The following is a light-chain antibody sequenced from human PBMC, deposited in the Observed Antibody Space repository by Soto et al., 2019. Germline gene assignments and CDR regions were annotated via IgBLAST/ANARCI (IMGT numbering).Light chain of an antibody. CDR3: QQYNDYPWT. J-gene: IGKJ1*01. CDR1: QSISSW. CDR2: DGS. Sequence: DIQMTQSPSTLSASVGDRVTITCRASQSISSWLAWYQHRPGQAPNLLIYDGSDLDSGVPPMFSGGGSETEFTLTISSLQADDFATYYCQQYNDYPWTFGQGTKVDIK. V-gene: IGKV1-5*01.